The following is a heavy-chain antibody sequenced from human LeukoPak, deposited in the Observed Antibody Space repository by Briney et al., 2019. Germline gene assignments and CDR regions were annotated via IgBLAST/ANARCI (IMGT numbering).Heavy chain of an antibody. V-gene: IGHV1-2*02. J-gene: IGHJ4*02. CDR3: ARGGKVGDCTNGVCYSLNY. D-gene: IGHD2-8*01. CDR2: IYPYSGGT. Sequence: GASVTVSCMASGYTLTGYYMQLLRQAPGPGLEGMGGIYPYSGGTNYAQKFQGRVTMTRDTSISTAYMELSRLRSDDTAVYYCARGGKVGDCTNGVCYSLNYGGQGTLVTVSS. CDR1: GYTLTGYY.